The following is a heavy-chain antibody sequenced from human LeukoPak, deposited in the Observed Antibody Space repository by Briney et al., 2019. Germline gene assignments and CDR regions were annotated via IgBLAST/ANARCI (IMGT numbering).Heavy chain of an antibody. D-gene: IGHD3-22*01. CDR3: ARDLADYYDSSGYFL. CDR1: GFNFRTYG. J-gene: IGHJ4*02. CDR2: ISGFGGAT. Sequence: GGSLRLSCEASGFNFRTYGMSWVRQAPGKGLEWVSFISGFGGATDYADSVKGRFTISRDNAKNSLYLQMNSLRAEDTAVYYCARDLADYYDSSGYFLWGQGTLVTVSS. V-gene: IGHV3-23*01.